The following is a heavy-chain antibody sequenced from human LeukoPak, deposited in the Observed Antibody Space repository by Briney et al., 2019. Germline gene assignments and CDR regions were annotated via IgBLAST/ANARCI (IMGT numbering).Heavy chain of an antibody. D-gene: IGHD6-13*01. CDR1: GASVNNYF. J-gene: IGHJ4*02. Sequence: SETLSLTCAVSGASVNNYFWSWIRQPPGKGLEWIGEINHSGITKYIPSLKSRLTLSLDKSQNHFSLNLTSVTAADIGVYFFARGLLGGHSRSWSYWGQGIPVTVSS. CDR2: INHSGIT. V-gene: IGHV4-34*01. CDR3: ARGLLGGHSRSWSY.